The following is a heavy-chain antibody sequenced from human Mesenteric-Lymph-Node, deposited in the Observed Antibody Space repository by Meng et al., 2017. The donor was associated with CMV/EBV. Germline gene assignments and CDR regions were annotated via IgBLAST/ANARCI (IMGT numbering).Heavy chain of an antibody. D-gene: IGHD3-10*02. CDR1: GFTLSSYS. V-gene: IGHV3-53*01. CDR2: IYSEAGGSDT. J-gene: IGHJ4*02. Sequence: GGSLRLSCAASGFTLSSYSMNWVRQAPGEGLEWVSVIYSEAGGSDTFYIDSVKGRFTISRDNSKNTLYLQMDRLRAEDTAVYYCVRGGWVVPLAYWGQGTLVTVSS. CDR3: VRGGWVVPLAY.